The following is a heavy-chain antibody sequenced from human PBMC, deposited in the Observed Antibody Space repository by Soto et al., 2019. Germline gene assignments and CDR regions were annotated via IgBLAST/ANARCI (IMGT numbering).Heavy chain of an antibody. Sequence: SETLSLTCTVSGGSTSDYYWNWIRQSPGRGLEWIGYIHYSWGNKYNPSLKSRVTMLVDTSRNQFSLKLSSVTAADTAVYYCAKWNSPLNAYDVWGQGTMVTVSS. V-gene: IGHV4-59*01. CDR1: GGSTSDYY. CDR3: AKWNSPLNAYDV. D-gene: IGHD1-1*01. J-gene: IGHJ3*01. CDR2: IHYSWGN.